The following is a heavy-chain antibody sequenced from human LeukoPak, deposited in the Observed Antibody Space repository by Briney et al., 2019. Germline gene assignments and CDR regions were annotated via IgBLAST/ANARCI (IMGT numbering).Heavy chain of an antibody. Sequence: PGGSLRLSCAASGFTFSSYSMNWVRQAPGKGLEWVSSISSSSSYIYYADSVKGRFTIPRDNAKNSLYLQMNSLRAEDTAVYYCARDLYDSSGYYYFDYWGQGTLVTVSS. CDR1: GFTFSSYS. J-gene: IGHJ4*02. V-gene: IGHV3-21*01. D-gene: IGHD3-22*01. CDR3: ARDLYDSSGYYYFDY. CDR2: ISSSSSYI.